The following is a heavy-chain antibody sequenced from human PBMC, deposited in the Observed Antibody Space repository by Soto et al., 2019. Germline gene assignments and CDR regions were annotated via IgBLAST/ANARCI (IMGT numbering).Heavy chain of an antibody. V-gene: IGHV3-23*01. J-gene: IGHJ4*02. D-gene: IGHD3-9*01. CDR2: ISGSGTST. CDR3: ARGFATTGYLVDY. Sequence: EVQLLESVGGLLQPGGSLRLSCAASGFTFSNYAMTWVRQAPVKGLQWVSAISGSGTSTKYADSVKGQFTISRDNSKSTLSLQMNSLRAEDTAVYFCARGFATTGYLVDYWGQGTLVTVSS. CDR1: GFTFSNYA.